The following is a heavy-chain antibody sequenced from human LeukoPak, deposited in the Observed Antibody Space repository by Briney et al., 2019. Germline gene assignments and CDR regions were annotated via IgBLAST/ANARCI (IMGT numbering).Heavy chain of an antibody. CDR1: GFTFSSYS. CDR3: AKWESHSSGSVFDY. D-gene: IGHD6-25*01. CDR2: ISSSSSYI. J-gene: IGHJ4*02. Sequence: GGSLRLSCAASGFTFSSYSMNWVRQAPGKGLEWVSSISSSSSYIYYADSAKGRFTISRDNAKNSLYLQMNSLRAEDTAVYYCAKWESHSSGSVFDYWGQGTLVTVSS. V-gene: IGHV3-21*04.